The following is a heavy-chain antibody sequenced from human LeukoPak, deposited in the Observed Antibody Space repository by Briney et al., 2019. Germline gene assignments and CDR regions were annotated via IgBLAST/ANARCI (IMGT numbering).Heavy chain of an antibody. CDR2: IRYDGSNK. J-gene: IGHJ2*01. V-gene: IGHV3-30*02. Sequence: PGGSLRLSCAASGFTFSSYGMHWVRQAPGKGLEWVAFIRYDGSNKYYADSVKGRFTISRDNSKNTLYLQMNSLRAEDTAMYYCARADWGPQTLTWYFDLWGRGTLVTVSS. D-gene: IGHD7-27*01. CDR3: ARADWGPQTLTWYFDL. CDR1: GFTFSSYG.